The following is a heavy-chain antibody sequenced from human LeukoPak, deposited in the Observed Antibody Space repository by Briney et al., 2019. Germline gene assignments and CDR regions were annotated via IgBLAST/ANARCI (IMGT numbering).Heavy chain of an antibody. D-gene: IGHD2-21*01. V-gene: IGHV3-21*01. CDR2: ITTSSTYT. CDR3: ASFSLGGD. CDR1: GFSFSSYN. Sequence: GGSLRLSCAASGFSFSSYNMNWVRQAPGKVLEWVSSITTSSTYTFYADSVKGRFTISRDNAKNTLSLQMDSLRADDTAVYYCASFSLGGDWGQGTLVTVSS. J-gene: IGHJ4*02.